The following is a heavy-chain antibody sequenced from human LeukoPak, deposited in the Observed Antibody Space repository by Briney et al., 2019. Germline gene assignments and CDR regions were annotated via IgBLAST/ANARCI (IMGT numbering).Heavy chain of an antibody. CDR1: GFTFSGSA. J-gene: IGHJ4*02. CDR2: IRSKANSYAT. CDR3: ARDRYYDSSGYPFDY. Sequence: GGSLRLSCAASGFTFSGSAMHWVRQASGKGLEWVGRIRSKANSYATAYAASVKGRFTISRDDSKNTLYLQMNSLRAEDTAVYYCARDRYYDSSGYPFDYWGQGTLVTVSS. V-gene: IGHV3-73*01. D-gene: IGHD3-22*01.